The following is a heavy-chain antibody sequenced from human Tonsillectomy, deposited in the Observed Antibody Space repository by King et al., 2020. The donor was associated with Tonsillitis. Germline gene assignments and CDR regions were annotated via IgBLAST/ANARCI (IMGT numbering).Heavy chain of an antibody. Sequence: VQPLESGGGLVQPGGSLRISCEASGFTFSNYAMAWVRQAPGKGLEWVSVVSGRGSTTFYADSVKGRLTISRDNYKNTLFLQMNSLRAEDTAVYYCAKTGTTMATEFDYWGQGTLVTVSS. D-gene: IGHD4-23*01. J-gene: IGHJ4*02. V-gene: IGHV3-23*01. CDR2: VSGRGSTT. CDR1: GFTFSNYA. CDR3: AKTGTTMATEFDY.